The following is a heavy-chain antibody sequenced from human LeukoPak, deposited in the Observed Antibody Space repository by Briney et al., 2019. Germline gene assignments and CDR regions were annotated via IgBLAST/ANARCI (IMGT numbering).Heavy chain of an antibody. D-gene: IGHD6-19*01. CDR1: GGSISGYY. CDR2: VYTSGTT. CDR3: ARSTGWSSDLFDY. J-gene: IGHJ4*02. Sequence: SETLSLACTVSGGSISGYYWNWIRQPAGKGLEWIGRVYTSGTTNYSPSLKSRITMSVDTSKNQFSLRLISVTAADTAVYYCARSTGWSSDLFDYWGQGALVTVSS. V-gene: IGHV4-4*07.